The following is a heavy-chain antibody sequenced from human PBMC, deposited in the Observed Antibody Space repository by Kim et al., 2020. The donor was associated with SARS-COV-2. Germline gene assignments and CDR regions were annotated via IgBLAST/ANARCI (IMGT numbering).Heavy chain of an antibody. D-gene: IGHD3-3*01. V-gene: IGHV4-39*01. J-gene: IGHJ4*02. CDR2: IYYSGST. Sequence: SETLSLTCTVSGGSISSSSYYWGWIRQPPGKGLEWIGSIYYSGSTYYNPSLKSRVTISVDTSKNQFSLKLSSVTAADTAVYYCARLMGGYYNPGEIDNWGQGTLVTVSS. CDR1: GGSISSSSYY. CDR3: ARLMGGYYNPGEIDN.